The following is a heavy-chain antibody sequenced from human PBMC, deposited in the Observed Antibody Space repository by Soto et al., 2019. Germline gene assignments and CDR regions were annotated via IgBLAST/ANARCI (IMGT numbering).Heavy chain of an antibody. J-gene: IGHJ4*02. CDR1: GGSISSSSYY. Sequence: QLQLQESGPGLVKPSETLSLTCTVSGGSISSSSYYWGWIRQPPGKGLEWIGSLYYSGSTYYNPTLKSRVTISADTSKNQFCLKLTSVTAADTAVYYCARQVTVRGDTQRYYFDYWGQGTLVTVSS. CDR3: ARQVTVRGDTQRYYFDY. V-gene: IGHV4-39*01. D-gene: IGHD3-10*01. CDR2: LYYSGST.